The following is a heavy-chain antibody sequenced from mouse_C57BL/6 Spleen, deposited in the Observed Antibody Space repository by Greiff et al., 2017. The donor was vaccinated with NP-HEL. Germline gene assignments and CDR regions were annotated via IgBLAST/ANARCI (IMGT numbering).Heavy chain of an antibody. CDR1: GYTFTSYW. V-gene: IGHV1-72*01. J-gene: IGHJ3*01. CDR3: ARWDWGFAY. CDR2: FDPNSGGT. Sequence: QVQLQQPGAELVKPGASVTLSCKASGYTFTSYWMHWVKQRPGRGLAWIGRFDPNSGGTKYNEKFKSKATLTVDKPSSTAYMQLSSLTSEDSAVYYCARWDWGFAYWGQGTLVTVSA. D-gene: IGHD4-1*01.